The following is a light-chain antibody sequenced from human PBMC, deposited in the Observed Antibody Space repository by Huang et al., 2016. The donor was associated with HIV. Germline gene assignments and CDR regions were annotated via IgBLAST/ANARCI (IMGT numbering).Light chain of an antibody. V-gene: IGKV1-NL1*01. CDR3: QQYYSSPS. CDR1: QGISNS. CDR2: VAS. J-gene: IGKJ4*01. Sequence: DIQMTQSPSSLSASVGDRVTITCRASQGISNSVAWYQEKPGKAPKLLLYVASRLESVVPSRFSGSGSGTDYTLTISSLQPEDFAIYYCQQYYSSPSFGGGTKVEIK.